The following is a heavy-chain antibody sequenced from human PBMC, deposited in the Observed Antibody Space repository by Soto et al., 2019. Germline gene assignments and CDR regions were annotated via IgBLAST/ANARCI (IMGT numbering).Heavy chain of an antibody. V-gene: IGHV4-59*12. D-gene: IGHD4-17*01. J-gene: IGHJ6*02. CDR1: GGSISSYY. CDR3: ARVAYGDYYYYYGMDV. CDR2: IYYSGST. Sequence: SETLSLTCTVSGGSISSYYWSWIRQSPGKGLEWIGYIYYSGSTYYNPSLKSRVTISVDTSKNQFSLKLSSVTAADTAVYYCARVAYGDYYYYYGMDVWGQGTTVTVSS.